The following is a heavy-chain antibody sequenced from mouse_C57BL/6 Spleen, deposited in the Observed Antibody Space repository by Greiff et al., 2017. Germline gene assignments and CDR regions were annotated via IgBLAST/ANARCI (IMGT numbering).Heavy chain of an antibody. CDR2: ISDGGSYT. V-gene: IGHV5-4*01. Sequence: EVQRVESGGGLVKPGGSLTLSCAASGFTFSSYAMSWVRQTPEKRLEWVATISDGGSYTYYPDNVKGRFTISRDNAKNNLYLQMSHLKSEDTAMYYCARGGYYWYFDVWGTGTTVTVSS. J-gene: IGHJ1*03. CDR3: ARGGYYWYFDV. D-gene: IGHD2-2*01. CDR1: GFTFSSYA.